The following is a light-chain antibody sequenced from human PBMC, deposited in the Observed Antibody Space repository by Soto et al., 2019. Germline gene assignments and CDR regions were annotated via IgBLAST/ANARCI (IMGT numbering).Light chain of an antibody. CDR3: QQSYSIPWT. CDR2: DAS. J-gene: IGKJ1*01. Sequence: DIQMTQSPSSLSASVGHRVTITCRASQRISSYLNWYQAKPGKAPKLLIYDASSLHSGVPSRFSGSGSGTEFTLTISGLRPEDFATYYCQQSYSIPWTFGQGTKVEIK. CDR1: QRISSY. V-gene: IGKV1-39*01.